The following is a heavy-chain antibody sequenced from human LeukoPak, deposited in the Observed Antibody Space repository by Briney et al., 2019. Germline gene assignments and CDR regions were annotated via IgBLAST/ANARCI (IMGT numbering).Heavy chain of an antibody. J-gene: IGHJ3*02. V-gene: IGHV4-59*08. D-gene: IGHD2-21*02. CDR2: IYYSGST. Sequence: SGTLSLTCTVSGGSISSYYWSWIRQPPGKGLEWIGYIYYSGSTNYNPSLKSRVTISVDTSKNQFSLKLSSVTAADTAVYYCARLVVTATYDAFDIWGQGTMVTVSS. CDR1: GGSISSYY. CDR3: ARLVVTATYDAFDI.